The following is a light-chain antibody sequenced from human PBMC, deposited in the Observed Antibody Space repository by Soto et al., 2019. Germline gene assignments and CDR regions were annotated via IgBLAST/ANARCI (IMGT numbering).Light chain of an antibody. CDR1: SSDVGSYNY. V-gene: IGLV2-14*03. CDR3: TSYITAGTYV. J-gene: IGLJ1*01. Sequence: QSALTQPASVSGSPGQSITISCTGTSSDVGSYNYVSWYQQHPGKAPKLMIYDVSNRPSGVSDRFSGSKSGNTAPLTISGLQAEDEADYYCTSYITAGTYVFGTGTKVTVL. CDR2: DVS.